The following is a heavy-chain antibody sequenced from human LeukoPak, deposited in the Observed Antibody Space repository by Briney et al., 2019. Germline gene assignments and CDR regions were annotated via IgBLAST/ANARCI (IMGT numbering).Heavy chain of an antibody. V-gene: IGHV3-11*01. J-gene: IGHJ5*02. Sequence: GGSLRLSCAASGFTFSDYYMSWIRQAPGKGLEWVSYISSSGSTIYYADSVKGRFAISRDNAKNSLYLQMNSLRAEDTAVYYCARTSRIPIFGVVIFAWFDPWGQGTLVTVSS. CDR3: ARTSRIPIFGVVIFAWFDP. CDR2: ISSSGSTI. D-gene: IGHD3-3*01. CDR1: GFTFSDYY.